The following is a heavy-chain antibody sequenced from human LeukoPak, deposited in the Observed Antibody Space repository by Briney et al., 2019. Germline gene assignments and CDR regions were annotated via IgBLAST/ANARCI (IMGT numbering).Heavy chain of an antibody. CDR3: ARVNWNPDY. V-gene: IGHV4-38-2*01. D-gene: IGHD1-1*01. J-gene: IGHJ4*02. Sequence: PSETLSLTCAVSGYSISRGYHWGWIRQPPGKGLEWIGSIHHSGSTYYNSSLKSRVTISVDTSKNQFSLKVSSVTAADTAVHYCARVNWNPDYWGQGTLVTVSS. CDR1: GYSISRGYH. CDR2: IHHSGST.